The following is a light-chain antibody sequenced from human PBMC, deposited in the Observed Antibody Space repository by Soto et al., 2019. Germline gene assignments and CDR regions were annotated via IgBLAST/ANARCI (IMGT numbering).Light chain of an antibody. CDR3: QQRNYWPPRT. Sequence: DIVLTQSPATLSLSPGERATLSCRASQSVSSYLAWYQQKPGQAPRLLIYDASNRATGISARFSGSGSGTDFSLTISCLETEDFAAYFCQQRNYWPPRTFGPGTTVD. V-gene: IGKV3-11*01. CDR2: DAS. J-gene: IGKJ3*01. CDR1: QSVSSY.